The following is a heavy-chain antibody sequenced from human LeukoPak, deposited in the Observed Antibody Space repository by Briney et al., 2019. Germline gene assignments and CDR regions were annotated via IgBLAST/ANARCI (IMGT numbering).Heavy chain of an antibody. CDR3: ARVIAAAGPFDY. D-gene: IGHD6-13*01. CDR1: GGSFSGYY. V-gene: IGHV4-34*01. J-gene: IGHJ4*02. Sequence: SETLSLTCAVYGGSFSGYYWSWIRQPPGKGLEWIGEINHSGSTNYNPSLKSRATISVDTSKNQFSLKLSSVTAADTAVYYCARVIAAAGPFDYWGQGTLVTVSS. CDR2: INHSGST.